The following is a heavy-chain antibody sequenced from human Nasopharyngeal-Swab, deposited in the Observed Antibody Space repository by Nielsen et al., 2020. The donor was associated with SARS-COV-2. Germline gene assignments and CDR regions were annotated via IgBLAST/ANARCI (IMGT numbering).Heavy chain of an antibody. Sequence: GESLKISCAASGFTFSSAWMSWVRQAPGKGLEWVGRIKSKTDGGTTDYAAPVKGRFTISRDDSKNTLYLQMNSLKTEDTAVYYCTWSGYDLDYYYMDVWGKGTTVTVSS. J-gene: IGHJ6*03. D-gene: IGHD5-12*01. CDR3: TWSGYDLDYYYMDV. CDR2: IKSKTDGGTT. V-gene: IGHV3-15*01. CDR1: GFTFSSAW.